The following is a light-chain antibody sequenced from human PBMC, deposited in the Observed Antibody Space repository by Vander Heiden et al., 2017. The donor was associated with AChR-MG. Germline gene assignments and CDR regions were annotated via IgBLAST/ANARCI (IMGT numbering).Light chain of an antibody. CDR2: EGS. V-gene: IGLV2-23*01. CDR3: FSYAGSSTWV. CDR1: SSDVGNYNL. J-gene: IGLJ3*02. Sequence: QSVLTQPASVSGSPGQSIAISCTGPSSDVGNYNLVSCLQQNQGRAPKLIVYEGSKRPSGVSNRFSGSKSGNTASLTISGLQAEDEADYYCFSYAGSSTWVFGGGTNLTVL.